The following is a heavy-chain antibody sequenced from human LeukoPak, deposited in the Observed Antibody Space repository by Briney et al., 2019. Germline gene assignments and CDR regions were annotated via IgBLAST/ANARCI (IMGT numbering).Heavy chain of an antibody. V-gene: IGHV5-51*01. J-gene: IGHJ5*02. CDR1: GYSFTSYW. CDR2: IYPGDSDT. D-gene: IGHD2-15*01. CDR3: ARVQVVVVAANWFDP. Sequence: GESLKISCQGSGYSFTSYWIGRVRQLPGKGLEWMGIIYPGDSDTRYSPSFQGQVTISADKSISTAYLQWSSLKASDTAMYYCARVQVVVVAANWFDPWGQGTLVTVAS.